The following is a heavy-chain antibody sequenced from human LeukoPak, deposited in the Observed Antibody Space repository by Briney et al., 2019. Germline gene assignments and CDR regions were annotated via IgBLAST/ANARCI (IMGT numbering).Heavy chain of an antibody. CDR1: GYTFTCYY. CDR3: ARGPLFYYDSSGYYDY. D-gene: IGHD3-22*01. J-gene: IGHJ4*02. CDR2: INPNSGGT. V-gene: IGHV1-2*02. Sequence: ASVKVSCKASGYTFTCYYFHWVRQAPGQGLEWMGWINPNSGGTNYAQKLQGRVTMTRDSSISTAYMELSRLISDDTAVYYCARGPLFYYDSSGYYDYWGQGTLVTGSS.